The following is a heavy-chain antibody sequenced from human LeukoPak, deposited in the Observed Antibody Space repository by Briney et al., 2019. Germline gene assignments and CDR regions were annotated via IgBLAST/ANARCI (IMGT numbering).Heavy chain of an antibody. CDR1: GFTFDNYG. D-gene: IGHD2-21*02. V-gene: IGHV3-30*02. CDR2: IRYDGSNK. Sequence: GGSLRLSCAASGFTFDNYGMTWVRQAPGKGLEWVAFIRYDGSNKYYADSVKGRFTISRDNSKNTLYLQMNSLRAEDTAVYYCARDGRGSIVVVTAIRGYFDYWGQGTLVTVSS. CDR3: ARDGRGSIVVVTAIRGYFDY. J-gene: IGHJ4*02.